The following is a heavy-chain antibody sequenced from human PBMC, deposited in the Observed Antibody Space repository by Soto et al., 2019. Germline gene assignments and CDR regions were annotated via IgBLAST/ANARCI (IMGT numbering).Heavy chain of an antibody. V-gene: IGHV4-4*07. CDR3: AREGSYSAYNFAHGIQLWSFDF. D-gene: IGHD5-12*01. J-gene: IGHJ4*02. Sequence: SETLSLTCTVSGGSINTFYWSWVRQPAGKGLEWIGRIFSSGSTSFNPSLESRVAMSVDTSKNHFSLNLSSVTAADMAVYYCAREGSYSAYNFAHGIQLWSFDFWGQGALVTVPQ. CDR1: GGSINTFY. CDR2: IFSSGST.